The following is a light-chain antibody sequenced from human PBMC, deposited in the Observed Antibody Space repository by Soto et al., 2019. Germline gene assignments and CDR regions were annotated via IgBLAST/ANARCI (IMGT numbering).Light chain of an antibody. CDR1: QSVSSSY. Sequence: VLSQSAGAVSLSPEQSATLSCTASQSVSSSYLAWYQQKPGQAPRLLIYGVSSRATGIPDRFSGSGSETDFTLIISRLEPEDFAVYYCQQYDRSPWTFGQGTKVAIK. CDR3: QQYDRSPWT. J-gene: IGKJ1*01. V-gene: IGKV3-20*01. CDR2: GVS.